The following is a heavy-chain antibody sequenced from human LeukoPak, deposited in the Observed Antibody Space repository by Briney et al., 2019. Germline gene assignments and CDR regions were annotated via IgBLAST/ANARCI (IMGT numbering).Heavy chain of an antibody. CDR3: ARGRSWGESGFDY. D-gene: IGHD6-13*01. J-gene: IGHJ4*02. CDR1: GDTVSNNTAA. CDR2: TYYMFKGYN. V-gene: IGHV6-1*01. Sequence: SQALSLTCAISGDTVSNNTAAWSWIRQPPSSGLGWLGWTYYMFKGYNVYAVSRTTRITISPFTSKNQFSLQLKSVTPDDTAVYYCARGRSWGESGFDYWGQGTLVTVSS.